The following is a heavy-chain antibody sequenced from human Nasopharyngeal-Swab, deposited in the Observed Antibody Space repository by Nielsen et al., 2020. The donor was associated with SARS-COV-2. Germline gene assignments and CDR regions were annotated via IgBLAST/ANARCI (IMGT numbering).Heavy chain of an antibody. V-gene: IGHV3-64*04. J-gene: IGHJ4*02. CDR3: AKTLDQYSSSWYRFY. Sequence: WIRQPPGKGLEYVSPISPNGHSTYYADSLRGRFTISRDNSKNTLYLQMNSLRAEDTAVYYCAKTLDQYSSSWYRFYWGQGTLVTVSS. D-gene: IGHD6-13*01. CDR2: ISPNGHST.